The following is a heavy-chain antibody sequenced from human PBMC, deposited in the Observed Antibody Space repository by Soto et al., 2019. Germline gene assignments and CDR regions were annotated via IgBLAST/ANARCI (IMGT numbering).Heavy chain of an antibody. CDR1: GFSLSTRGVG. V-gene: IGHV2-5*02. J-gene: IGHJ4*02. CDR2: IYWDDDE. D-gene: IGHD5-18*01. CDR3: AQRPRGYSYHFEY. Sequence: QITLKESGPMLVKPTQTLTLTCTFSGFSLSTRGVGVGWFRQPPGKALEWLALIYWDDDEGYSPSLKSRLTITKDPSKNQVVLTRTNMDPLDTATYYCAQRPRGYSYHFEYWGQGTLVTVSS.